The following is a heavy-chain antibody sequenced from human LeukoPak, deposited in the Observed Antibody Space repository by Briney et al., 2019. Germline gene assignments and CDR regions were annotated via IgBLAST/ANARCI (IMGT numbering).Heavy chain of an antibody. CDR3: ARVDHSGYHN. CDR2: MNPTSSNT. J-gene: IGHJ4*02. Sequence: ASVKVSCKDSGYTFTNYDINWVRQASGQGLEWMGWMNPTSSNTGYAQKFQGRVTMTRDTSISTAYMELSSLRSEDTAVYYCARVDHSGYHNWGQGTLVTVSS. V-gene: IGHV1-8*01. CDR1: GYTFTNYD. D-gene: IGHD3-22*01.